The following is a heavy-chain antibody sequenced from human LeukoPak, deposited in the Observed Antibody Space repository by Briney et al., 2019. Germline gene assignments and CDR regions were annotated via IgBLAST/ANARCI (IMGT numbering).Heavy chain of an antibody. Sequence: GSGPTLVNPTQTLTLTCTFSGFSLSTSGVGVCWIRQPPGKALEWLALIYWDDNKRYSPSLKSRLTITKDTSKNQVVLTMTNMDPVDTATYYCAHYGDYRFMYYFDHWGQGTLVTVSS. CDR2: IYWDDNK. J-gene: IGHJ4*02. CDR3: AHYGDYRFMYYFDH. V-gene: IGHV2-5*02. CDR1: GFSLSTSGVG. D-gene: IGHD4-17*01.